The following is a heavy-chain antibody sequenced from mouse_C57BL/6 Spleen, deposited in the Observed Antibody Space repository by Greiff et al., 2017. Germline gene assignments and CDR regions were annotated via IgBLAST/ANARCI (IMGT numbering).Heavy chain of an antibody. Sequence: VQLQQPGAELVKPGASVKLSCKASGYTFTSYWMQWVKQRPGQGLEWIGEIDPSDSYTNYNQKFKGKATLTVDTSSSTAYMQLSSLTSEDSSVYYCARSHDSSSFLYAMDYWGQGTSVTVSS. CDR1: GYTFTSYW. V-gene: IGHV1-50*01. CDR2: IDPSDSYT. J-gene: IGHJ4*01. CDR3: ARSHDSSSFLYAMDY. D-gene: IGHD1-1*01.